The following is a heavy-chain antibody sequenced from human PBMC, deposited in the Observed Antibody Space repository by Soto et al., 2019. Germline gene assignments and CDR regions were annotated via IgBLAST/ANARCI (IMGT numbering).Heavy chain of an antibody. D-gene: IGHD5-18*01. Sequence: QVQLQESGPGLVKPSQTLSLTCVVSGASISSGGYYWSWIRQHPGKGLEWIGYVYYSGSTYYNPYLKSRVTISVDTSKNQFSLRLSSVTAAETAVYYCAREKGAMADFWGQGILVTVSP. V-gene: IGHV4-31*11. CDR2: VYYSGST. CDR1: GASISSGGYY. J-gene: IGHJ4*02. CDR3: AREKGAMADF.